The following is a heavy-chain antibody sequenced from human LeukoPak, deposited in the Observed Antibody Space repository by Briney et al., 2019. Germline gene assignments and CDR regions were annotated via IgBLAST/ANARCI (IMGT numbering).Heavy chain of an antibody. CDR2: ISSSGSTI. V-gene: IGHV3-11*01. CDR3: SRIPAWLNAFGYFDL. D-gene: IGHD2-15*01. Sequence: GGSLRLSCAAPGFIFSDYYMSWIRQAPGKGLEWVSYISSSGSTIYYADSVKGRFIISRDNAKTSLYLQMNSLRAEDTAVYYCSRIPAWLNAFGYFDLWGRGTLVTVSS. J-gene: IGHJ2*01. CDR1: GFIFSDYY.